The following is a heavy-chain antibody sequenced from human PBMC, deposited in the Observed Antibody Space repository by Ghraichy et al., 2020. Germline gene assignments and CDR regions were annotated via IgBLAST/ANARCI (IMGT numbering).Heavy chain of an antibody. CDR2: INPNSGGT. D-gene: IGHD2-2*02. J-gene: IGHJ6*02. CDR3: ARDRAVVVPAAILNGSYYGMDV. V-gene: IGHV1-2*02. CDR1: GYTFTGYY. Sequence: ASVKVSCKASGYTFTGYYMHWVRQAPGQGLEWMGWINPNSGGTNYAQKFQGRVTMTRDTSISTAYMELSRLRSDDTAVYYCARDRAVVVPAAILNGSYYGMDVWGQGTTVTVSS.